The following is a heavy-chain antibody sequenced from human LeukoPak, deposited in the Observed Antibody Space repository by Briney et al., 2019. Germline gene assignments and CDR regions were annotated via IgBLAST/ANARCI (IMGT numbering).Heavy chain of an antibody. D-gene: IGHD3-22*01. CDR2: INHSRST. CDR1: GGSFSGYY. J-gene: IGHJ5*02. V-gene: IGHV4-34*01. Sequence: PSETLSLTCAVYGGSFSGYYWSWIRQPPGKGLEWIGEINHSRSTNYNPSLKSRVTISVDTSKNQFSLKLSSVTAADTAVYYCARGYDSSGYLTSNYNWFDPWGQGTLVTVSS. CDR3: ARGYDSSGYLTSNYNWFDP.